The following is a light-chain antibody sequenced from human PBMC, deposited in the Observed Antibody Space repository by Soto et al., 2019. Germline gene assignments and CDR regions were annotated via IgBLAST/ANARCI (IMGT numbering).Light chain of an antibody. CDR1: TSDVGGHNV. Sequence: QSALTQPASVSGSPGESITISCSGTTSDVGGHNVVSWLQQHPGKAPKMRIYAVDQRPSGVSIRFSGSKSGNTASLTISGLQTEEEADYYCSSYTRSSIWVFGGGTKVTVL. CDR3: SSYTRSSIWV. J-gene: IGLJ3*02. CDR2: AVD. V-gene: IGLV2-14*01.